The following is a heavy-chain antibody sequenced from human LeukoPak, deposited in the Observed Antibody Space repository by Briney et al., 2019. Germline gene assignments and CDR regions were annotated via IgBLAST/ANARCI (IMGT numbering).Heavy chain of an antibody. CDR2: ISAYNGNT. Sequence: ASVKVSCKASGYTFSGYYLHWVRQAPGQGLEWMGWISAYNGNTNYAQKLQGRVTMTTDTSTSTAYMELRSLRSDDTAVYYCARADCSSTSCYMEVAFDIWGQGTMVTVSS. CDR3: ARADCSSTSCYMEVAFDI. V-gene: IGHV1-18*04. CDR1: GYTFSGYY. D-gene: IGHD2-2*02. J-gene: IGHJ3*02.